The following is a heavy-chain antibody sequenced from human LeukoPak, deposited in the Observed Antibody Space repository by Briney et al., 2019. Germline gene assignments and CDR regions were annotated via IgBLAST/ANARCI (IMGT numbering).Heavy chain of an antibody. CDR2: ISAYNGNT. V-gene: IGHV1-18*01. J-gene: IGHJ6*03. D-gene: IGHD4-11*01. Sequence: ASVNVSCKASGYTFTIYGINWVRRAPGQGLEWMGWISAYNGNTNYAQKLQGRVTMTTDTSTSTAYMELRSLRSDDTAVYYCARSRVTGNYYYYYYYMDVWGKGTTVTVSS. CDR3: ARSRVTGNYYYYYYYMDV. CDR1: GYTFTIYG.